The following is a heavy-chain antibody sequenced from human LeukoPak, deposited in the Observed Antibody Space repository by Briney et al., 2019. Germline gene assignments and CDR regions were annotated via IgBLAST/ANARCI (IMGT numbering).Heavy chain of an antibody. CDR1: GGSISSCY. CDR3: AREAKFPPYRWYFDY. D-gene: IGHD2-21*01. V-gene: IGHV4-59*01. J-gene: IGHJ4*02. Sequence: SETLPLTCTVSGGSISSCYWSWIRQPPGKGLEWIGYIYYSGSTNYNPSLKSRVTISVDTSKNQFSLKLSSVTAADTAVYYCAREAKFPPYRWYFDYWGQGTLVTVSS. CDR2: IYYSGST.